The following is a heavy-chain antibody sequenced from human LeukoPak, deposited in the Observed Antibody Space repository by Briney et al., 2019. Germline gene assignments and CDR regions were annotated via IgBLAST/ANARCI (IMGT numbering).Heavy chain of an antibody. Sequence: PSETLSVTCTVTGGSIRSTSYYWGWIRQPPGQGLEWIGSIYYSGSTYYNPSLESRVTVSVDTSKNQFSLNLNSVTAADTAVYYCARHVQTQISWGQGTLVIVSS. CDR3: ARHVQTQIS. CDR2: IYYSGST. J-gene: IGHJ4*02. CDR1: GGSIRSTSYY. D-gene: IGHD3-3*02. V-gene: IGHV4-39*01.